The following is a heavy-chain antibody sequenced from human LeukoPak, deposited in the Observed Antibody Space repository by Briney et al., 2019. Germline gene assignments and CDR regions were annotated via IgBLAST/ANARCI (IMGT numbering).Heavy chain of an antibody. D-gene: IGHD2-2*01. Sequence: ASVKVSCKASGYSFTSYTMNWVRQAPGQGLQWMGWINTNNGYPKYAQAFTGRFVLSWDTSVSTAYLQISSLKAEDSAVYYCARGGGYSSSWFAFDMWGLGTRVTVSS. J-gene: IGHJ3*02. CDR3: ARGGGYSSSWFAFDM. V-gene: IGHV7-4-1*02. CDR2: INTNNGYP. CDR1: GYSFTSYT.